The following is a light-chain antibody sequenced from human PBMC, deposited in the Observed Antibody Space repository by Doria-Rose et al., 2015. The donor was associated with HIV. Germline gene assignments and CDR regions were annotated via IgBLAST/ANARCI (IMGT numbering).Light chain of an antibody. Sequence: DIQMTQSPSAMSGSVGDRVTITCRASQDISKDLVWFQQMPGKVPKRLIYGASSLQSGVPSRFSGGGSGTEFSLTINSLQPEDSATYYCLQRHTYPWTFGPGTTVEIK. J-gene: IGKJ1*01. CDR3: LQRHTYPWT. V-gene: IGKV1-17*03. CDR1: QDISKD. CDR2: GAS.